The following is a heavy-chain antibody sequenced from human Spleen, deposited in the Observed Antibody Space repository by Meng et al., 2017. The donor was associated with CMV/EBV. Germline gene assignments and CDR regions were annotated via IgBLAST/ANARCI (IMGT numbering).Heavy chain of an antibody. CDR1: GGSISYYY. Sequence: SETLSLTCTVSGGSISYYYWTWIRQSPGKGLEWIGYISDTGSTKDNPSLKSRVTLSIDTSKNQFSLKLTSVTAADTAVYYCASYDTGTGSFDYWGQGTLVTVSS. CDR3: ASYDTGTGSFDY. V-gene: IGHV4-59*12. J-gene: IGHJ4*02. CDR2: ISDTGST. D-gene: IGHD1-7*01.